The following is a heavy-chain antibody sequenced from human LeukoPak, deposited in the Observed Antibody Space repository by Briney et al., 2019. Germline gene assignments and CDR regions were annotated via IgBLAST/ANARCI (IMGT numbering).Heavy chain of an antibody. D-gene: IGHD3-10*01. V-gene: IGHV4-31*03. Sequence: SQTLSLTCTVSGGSISSGGYYWSWIRQHPGKGLEWIGYIYYSGSTYYNPSLKSRVTISVDTSKNQFSLKLSSVTAADTAVYYCARVIRASGPYNWFDPWGQGTLVTVSS. CDR2: IYYSGST. CDR1: GGSISSGGYY. J-gene: IGHJ5*02. CDR3: ARVIRASGPYNWFDP.